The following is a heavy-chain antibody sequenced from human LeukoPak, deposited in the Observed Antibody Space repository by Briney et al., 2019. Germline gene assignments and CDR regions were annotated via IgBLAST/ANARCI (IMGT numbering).Heavy chain of an antibody. CDR1: GGSISSYY. D-gene: IGHD2-2*01. V-gene: IGHV4-4*07. CDR2: IYTSGST. Sequence: PSETLSLTCIVSGGSISSYYWSWLRQPAGKGLEWIGRIYTSGSTNYNPSLKSRVTISVDKSKNQFSLKLSSVTAADTAVYYCARDGCSSTSCYDDYYYMDVWGKGTTVTVSS. J-gene: IGHJ6*03. CDR3: ARDGCSSTSCYDDYYYMDV.